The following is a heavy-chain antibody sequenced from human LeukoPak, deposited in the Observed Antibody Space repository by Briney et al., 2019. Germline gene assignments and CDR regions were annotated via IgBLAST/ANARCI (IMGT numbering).Heavy chain of an antibody. CDR1: GTFISSYF. CDR2: IYNSGST. V-gene: IGHV4-59*12. J-gene: IGHJ3*02. Sequence: AILSFSCTAAGTFISSYFWWWLREPPGRVQGWIGYIYNSGSTNYNHSLKSRVTISRDTSKNTLSLNLSTLSAADTAVYYCARGPRGKDNAFDIWGEGAIVTVS. CDR3: ARGPRGKDNAFDI.